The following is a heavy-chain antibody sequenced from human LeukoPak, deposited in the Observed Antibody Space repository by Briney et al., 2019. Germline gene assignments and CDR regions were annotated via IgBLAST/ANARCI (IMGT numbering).Heavy chain of an antibody. Sequence: GGSLRLSCAASGFTFSSYAMSWVRQAPGKGLEWVSAISGSGGSTYYADSVKGRFTISRDNSKNTLYLQMNSLRAEDTAVYYCAKERSSGPLDIYYYYGMDVWGQGTTVTVSS. CDR3: AKERSSGPLDIYYYYGMDV. D-gene: IGHD6-13*01. CDR1: GFTFSSYA. CDR2: ISGSGGST. J-gene: IGHJ6*02. V-gene: IGHV3-23*01.